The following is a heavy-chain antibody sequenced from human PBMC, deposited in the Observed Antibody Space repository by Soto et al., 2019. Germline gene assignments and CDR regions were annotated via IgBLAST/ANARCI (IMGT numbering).Heavy chain of an antibody. Sequence: GGSMRLSCAASGFTFSSYSMNWVRQAPRKGLEWVSYISSSSSTIYYADSVKGRFTISRDNAKNSLYLQMNSLRDEDTAVYYCARKVPAARAAPEYYYYGMDVWGQGTTVTVSS. D-gene: IGHD2-2*01. CDR3: ARKVPAARAAPEYYYYGMDV. V-gene: IGHV3-48*02. CDR2: ISSSSSTI. CDR1: GFTFSSYS. J-gene: IGHJ6*02.